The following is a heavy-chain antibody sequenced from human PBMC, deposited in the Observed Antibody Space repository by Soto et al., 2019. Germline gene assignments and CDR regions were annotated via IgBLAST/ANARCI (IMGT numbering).Heavy chain of an antibody. V-gene: IGHV3-7*04. Sequence: GGSLRLSCAASGFPFSDYYMSWIRQAPGKGLEWVANIKPDGSEKFYVDSLKGRFTMSRDNAKNSLYLQMNSLRVDDTSVYYFGRVISFDTNGPFSGLFAFGGEGTMATV. D-gene: IGHD2-8*01. CDR1: GFPFSDYY. CDR2: IKPDGSEK. CDR3: GRVISFDTNGPFSGLFAF. J-gene: IGHJ3*01.